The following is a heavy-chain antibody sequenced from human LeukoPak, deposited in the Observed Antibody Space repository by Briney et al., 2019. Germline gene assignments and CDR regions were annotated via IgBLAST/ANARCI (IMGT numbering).Heavy chain of an antibody. V-gene: IGHV4-39*01. J-gene: IGHJ4*02. CDR2: IYSGGSA. CDR3: ATPSSGWHSFDY. CDR1: VGSISGSSYY. D-gene: IGHD6-19*01. Sequence: SETLALTCTVSVGSISGSSYYWGWLPQPPGKGLECIGSIYSGGSAYYKPSLKSRDTISVDTSRNQFSLKLSSVTAADTAVYYCATPSSGWHSFDYWGQGALVTVSS.